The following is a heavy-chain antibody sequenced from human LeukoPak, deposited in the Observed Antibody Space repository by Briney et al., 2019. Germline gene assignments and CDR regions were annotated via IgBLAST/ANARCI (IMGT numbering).Heavy chain of an antibody. V-gene: IGHV4-59*08. CDR2: IYYSGST. CDR3: ARLFGGVIV. J-gene: IGHJ4*02. CDR1: GGSISSYY. Sequence: PSETLSLTCTVSGGSISSYYWSWIRQPPGKGLEWIGYIYYSGSTNYNPSLKSRVTISVDTSKNQFSLKLSSVTGADTAVYYCARLFGGVIVWGQGTLVTVSS. D-gene: IGHD3-16*02.